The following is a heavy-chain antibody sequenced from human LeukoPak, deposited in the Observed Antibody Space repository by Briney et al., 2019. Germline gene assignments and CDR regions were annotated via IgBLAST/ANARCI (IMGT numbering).Heavy chain of an antibody. D-gene: IGHD3-10*01. CDR3: ARGPHITMVRGPVGTWVDP. Sequence: ASVKASCKASEYTFTSYAMHWVRQAPGQRLEWMGWINAGNANTKYSQKFQGRVTITRDTSASTAYMELSSLRSEDTAVYYCARGPHITMVRGPVGTWVDPWGQGTLVTVSS. J-gene: IGHJ5*02. V-gene: IGHV1-3*01. CDR1: EYTFTSYA. CDR2: INAGNANT.